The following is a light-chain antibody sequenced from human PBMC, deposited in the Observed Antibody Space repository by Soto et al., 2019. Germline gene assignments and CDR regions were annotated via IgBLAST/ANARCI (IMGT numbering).Light chain of an antibody. CDR1: QSISGT. Sequence: EIVLTQSPAALSVSPWGRGTRSCRASQSISGTLAWHQQKPGQDPRLLIYGASSRATGTQDRFSGSGSGTDFTLTIRRMEPEDFAVYYRKQYGSPLTFGRGTKVDI. J-gene: IGKJ4*01. V-gene: IGKV3-20*01. CDR3: KQYGSPLT. CDR2: GAS.